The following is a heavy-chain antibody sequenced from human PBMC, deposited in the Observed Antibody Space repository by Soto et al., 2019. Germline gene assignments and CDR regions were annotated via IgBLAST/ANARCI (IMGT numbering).Heavy chain of an antibody. Sequence: GSLRLSCAASGFTFSSYAMSWVRQAPGKGLEWVSAISGSGGSTYYADSVKGRFTISRDNSKNTLYLQMNSLRAEDTAVYYCAKVVVPAAIRHTWFDPWGQGTLFTVSS. J-gene: IGHJ5*02. V-gene: IGHV3-23*01. CDR2: ISGSGGST. CDR3: AKVVVPAAIRHTWFDP. CDR1: GFTFSSYA. D-gene: IGHD2-2*02.